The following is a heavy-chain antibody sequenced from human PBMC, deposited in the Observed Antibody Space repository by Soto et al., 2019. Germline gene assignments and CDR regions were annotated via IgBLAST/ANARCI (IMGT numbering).Heavy chain of an antibody. D-gene: IGHD3-22*01. Sequence: SETLSLTCAVSGYSISSGYYWGWLRQPPGKGLEWIGSIYHGGSTYYNPSLNSRVTLSIDMTNNHVSLILNSVTAADTAVYYCARHGPRVYYDNSDYYYYGMDVWGQGTTVTVSS. CDR3: ARHGPRVYYDNSDYYYYGMDV. V-gene: IGHV4-38-2*01. CDR2: IYHGGST. J-gene: IGHJ6*02. CDR1: GYSISSGYY.